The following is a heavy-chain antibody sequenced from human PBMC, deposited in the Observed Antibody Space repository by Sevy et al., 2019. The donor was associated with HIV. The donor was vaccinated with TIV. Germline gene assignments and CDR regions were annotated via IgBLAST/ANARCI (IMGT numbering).Heavy chain of an antibody. D-gene: IGHD3-16*01. V-gene: IGHV3-7*01. CDR3: ARALADWGSFHYSS. CDR1: GLTFSTYW. J-gene: IGHJ4*02. Sequence: RLSCAASGLTFSTYWMTWVRQAPGKGLEWVANIKQDGTDTNYVDSVRGRFTISRDNGRNLLYLHMNSLRAEDTAVYFCARALADWGSFHYSSWGRGVLVTVSS. CDR2: IKQDGTDT.